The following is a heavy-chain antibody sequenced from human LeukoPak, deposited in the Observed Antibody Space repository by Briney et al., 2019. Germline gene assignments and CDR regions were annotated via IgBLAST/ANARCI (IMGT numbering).Heavy chain of an antibody. Sequence: GESLKISCKGSGYSFTSYWIGWVRQMPGKGLEWMGIIYPGDSDTRYSPSFQGQVTISADKSISTAYLQWSSLKASDTAMYYCARQKGRYGDYVGYFDYWGQGTLVTVSS. J-gene: IGHJ4*02. CDR1: GYSFTSYW. CDR2: IYPGDSDT. V-gene: IGHV5-51*01. D-gene: IGHD4-17*01. CDR3: ARQKGRYGDYVGYFDY.